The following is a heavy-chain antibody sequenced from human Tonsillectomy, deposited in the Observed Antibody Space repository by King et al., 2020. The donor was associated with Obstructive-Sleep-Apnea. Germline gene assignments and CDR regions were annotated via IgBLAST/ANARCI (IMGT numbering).Heavy chain of an antibody. V-gene: IGHV3-9*01. CDR1: GFTFDDYA. CDR3: AKDTTSEMATPYDY. CDR2: IGWNSGRV. Sequence: VQLVESGGRLVQSGRSLRLSCVASGFTFDDYAMHWVRQAPGKGLEWVSGIGWNSGRVGYADSVKGRFTIFRDNAKNSLYLQMNSLRVEDTALYYCAKDTTSEMATPYDYWGQGTLVTVSS. J-gene: IGHJ4*02. D-gene: IGHD5-24*01.